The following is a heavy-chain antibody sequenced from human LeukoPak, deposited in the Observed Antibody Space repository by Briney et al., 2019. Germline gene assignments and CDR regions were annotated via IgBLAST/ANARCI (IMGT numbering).Heavy chain of an antibody. CDR3: ARGRGSLTY. Sequence: SETLSLTCTVSGGSISLYYWSWIRQPPGKGLEWIGYFYDTRSPKYNPSLERRVTISVGMSRNQFSLNLTSVTAADTAVYYCARGRGSLTYWGQGTLATVSS. CDR2: FYDTRSP. CDR1: GGSISLYY. V-gene: IGHV4-59*01. D-gene: IGHD3-10*01. J-gene: IGHJ4*02.